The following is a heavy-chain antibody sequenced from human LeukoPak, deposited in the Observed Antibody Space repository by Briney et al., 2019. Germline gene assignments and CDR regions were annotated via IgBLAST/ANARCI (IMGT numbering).Heavy chain of an antibody. CDR3: ARGKALAAAGKYVWFDP. Sequence: SETLSLTCTVSGGSISSYYWSWIRQPPGKGLEWIGYIYYSGTTNYNPSLKSRVTISVDTSKNQFSLKLSPVTAADTAVYYCARGKALAAAGKYVWFDPWGQGTLVTVSS. D-gene: IGHD6-13*01. CDR2: IYYSGTT. J-gene: IGHJ5*02. V-gene: IGHV4-59*12. CDR1: GGSISSYY.